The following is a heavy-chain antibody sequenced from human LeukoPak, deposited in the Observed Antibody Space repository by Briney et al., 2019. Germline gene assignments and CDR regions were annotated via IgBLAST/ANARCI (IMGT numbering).Heavy chain of an antibody. V-gene: IGHV4-59*01. Sequence: PSQTLSLTCTVSGGSISRYYWSWIRQPPGKGLEWIGYIYYSGSTNYNPSLKSRVTISVDTSKNQFSLKLSSVTAADTAVYYCARGASGWYGIESQDYWGQGTLVTVSS. D-gene: IGHD6-19*01. CDR2: IYYSGST. CDR3: ARGASGWYGIESQDY. CDR1: GGSISRYY. J-gene: IGHJ4*02.